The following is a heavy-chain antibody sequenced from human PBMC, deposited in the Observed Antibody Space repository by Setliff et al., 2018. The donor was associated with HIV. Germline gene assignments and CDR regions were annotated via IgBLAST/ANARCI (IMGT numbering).Heavy chain of an antibody. CDR2: ISSSSSTI. D-gene: IGHD1-1*01. V-gene: IGHV3-48*01. J-gene: IGHJ4*02. CDR1: GFTFSSYS. CDR3: ASARIPTGGTSTSLDF. Sequence: GSLRLSCAASGFTFSSYSMNWVRQAPGKGLEWVSYISSSSSTIYYADSVKGRFTISRDNAKNSLYLQMNSLRAEDTAVYYCASARIPTGGTSTSLDFWGQGALVTVSS.